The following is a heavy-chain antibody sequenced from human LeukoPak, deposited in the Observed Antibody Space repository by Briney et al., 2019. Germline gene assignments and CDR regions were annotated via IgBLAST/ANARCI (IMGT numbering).Heavy chain of an antibody. J-gene: IGHJ4*02. CDR3: AKDRGNGWRGFDY. V-gene: IGHV3-23*01. Sequence: GGSLRLSCAASGFTFSSYAMSWVRQAPGKGLEWVSAISGSGGSTYYADSVKGRFTISRDNSKNTLYLQMNSLRAEDRAVYYWAKDRGNGWRGFDYWGQGTLVTVSS. CDR2: ISGSGGST. CDR1: GFTFSSYA. D-gene: IGHD3-10*01.